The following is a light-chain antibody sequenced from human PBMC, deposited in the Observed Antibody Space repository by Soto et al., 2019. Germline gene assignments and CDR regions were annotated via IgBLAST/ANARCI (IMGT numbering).Light chain of an antibody. CDR3: QQRSNWPPWT. Sequence: PGARATLSCRASQSVSSYLAWYQQKPGQAPRLLIYDASNRATGIPARFSGSGSGTDFTLTISSLEPEDFAVYYCQQRSNWPPWTFGQGTKVEIK. J-gene: IGKJ1*01. CDR1: QSVSSY. V-gene: IGKV3-11*01. CDR2: DAS.